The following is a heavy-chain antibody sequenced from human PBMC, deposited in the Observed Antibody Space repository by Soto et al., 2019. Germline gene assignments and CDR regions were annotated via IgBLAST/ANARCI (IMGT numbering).Heavy chain of an antibody. J-gene: IGHJ6*02. CDR3: AREPPYGSGTYGRGGMHV. CDR1: GYSFSSYG. CDR2: ISVYSGDT. Sequence: VQLVQSETEVKKPGASVKVSCKASGYSFSSYGICCVRQAPGQGLEWMGWISVYSGDTKDTHKPQGSVTMTTDTSTSTAYKDLRSLRFGDTAVYYCAREPPYGSGTYGRGGMHVWGQGTKVIVSS. V-gene: IGHV1-18*04. D-gene: IGHD3-10*01.